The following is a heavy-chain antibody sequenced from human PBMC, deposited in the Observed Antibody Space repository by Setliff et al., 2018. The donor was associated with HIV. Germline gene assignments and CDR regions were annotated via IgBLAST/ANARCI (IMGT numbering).Heavy chain of an antibody. CDR3: ARDKWLRWPNPTREGIAAALEFFDY. CDR2: ISGNNANT. CDR1: GYTFTDYY. J-gene: IGHJ4*02. D-gene: IGHD6-13*01. Sequence: ASVKVSCKASGYTFTDYYMHWVRQAPGRGLEWIGWISGNNANTNYAQKLQGRVTMTTDTSTSTAYMELRSLRSDDTAVYYCARDKWLRWPNPTREGIAAALEFFDYWGQGTLVTVSS. V-gene: IGHV1-18*04.